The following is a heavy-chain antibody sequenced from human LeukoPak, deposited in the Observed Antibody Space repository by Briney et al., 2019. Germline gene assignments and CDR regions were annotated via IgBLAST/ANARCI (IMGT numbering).Heavy chain of an antibody. CDR3: ARRPYCSSTSCSPFDY. Sequence: SETLSLTCTVSGGSISSSSYYWGWIRQPPGKGLGWIGSIYYSGSTYYNPSLKSRVTISVDTSKNQLSLKLSSVTAADTAVYYCARRPYCSSTSCSPFDYWGQGTLVTVSS. CDR1: GGSISSSSYY. V-gene: IGHV4-39*01. CDR2: IYYSGST. D-gene: IGHD2-2*01. J-gene: IGHJ4*02.